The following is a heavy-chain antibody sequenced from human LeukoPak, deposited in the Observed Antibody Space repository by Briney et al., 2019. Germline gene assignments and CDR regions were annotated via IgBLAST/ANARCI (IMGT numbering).Heavy chain of an antibody. Sequence: SVKVSCKASGGTFSSYAISWVRQAPGQGLEWMGGIIPIFGTANYAQKFQGRVTITADESTSTAYMELSSLRSEDTAVYYCARVSYYYGSGSRRDYFDYWGQGTLVTVSS. CDR2: IIPIFGTA. J-gene: IGHJ4*02. CDR1: GGTFSSYA. V-gene: IGHV1-69*13. D-gene: IGHD3-10*01. CDR3: ARVSYYYGSGSRRDYFDY.